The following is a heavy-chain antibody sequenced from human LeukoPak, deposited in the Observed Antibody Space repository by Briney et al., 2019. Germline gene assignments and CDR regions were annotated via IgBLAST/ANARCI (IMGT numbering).Heavy chain of an antibody. CDR2: IYYSGST. J-gene: IGHJ4*02. CDR3: ARNFNTYYYDSSGYDWGY. Sequence: SETLSLTCTVSGGSISSYYWSWIRQPPGKGLEWIGYIYYSGSTNYNPSLKSRVTISVDTSKNQFSLKLSSVTAAGTAVYYCARNFNTYYYDSSGYDWGYWGQGTLVTVSS. V-gene: IGHV4-59*01. CDR1: GGSISSYY. D-gene: IGHD3-22*01.